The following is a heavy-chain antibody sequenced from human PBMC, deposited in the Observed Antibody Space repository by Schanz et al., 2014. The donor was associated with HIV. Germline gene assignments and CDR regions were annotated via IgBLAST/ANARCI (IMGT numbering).Heavy chain of an antibody. CDR3: ARDRPVIVGATRADGGTDFDY. J-gene: IGHJ4*02. D-gene: IGHD1-26*01. Sequence: QVQLMQSGAELKKPGASVRVSCKTSGYTFNDYYIHWVRQAPGEGLEWMGWINGDDGATRYSQKFQGRVTMTGDRSISTAYMELRSLRSDDTAVYYCARDRPVIVGATRADGGTDFDYWGQGTLVTVSS. CDR2: INGDDGAT. CDR1: GYTFNDYY. V-gene: IGHV1-2*02.